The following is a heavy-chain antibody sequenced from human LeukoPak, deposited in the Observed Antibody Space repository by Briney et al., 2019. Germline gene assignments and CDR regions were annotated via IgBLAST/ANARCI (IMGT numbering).Heavy chain of an antibody. CDR2: INEDGSEK. Sequence: GGSLRLSCAASGFTFSNYWMGWVRQAPGRGLEWVANINEDGSEKYYVDSVKCRFTISRDNGKNSLYLQINSLRAEDTAVFYCARGGYYSAWAEDYWGQGTLVTVSS. CDR1: GFTFSNYW. CDR3: ARGGYYSAWAEDY. J-gene: IGHJ4*02. D-gene: IGHD3-22*01. V-gene: IGHV3-7*01.